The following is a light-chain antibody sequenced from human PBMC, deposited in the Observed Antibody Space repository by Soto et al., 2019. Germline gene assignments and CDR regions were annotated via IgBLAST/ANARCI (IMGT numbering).Light chain of an antibody. J-gene: IGKJ4*01. Sequence: DLPMTQSPSSLSASLGDRVTITCRASQTISTYLNWYQQRPGKAHKLLIYDASRLQNAVPSRFSGSGSGTDFTLTITSLQPEDFATYYCQHSYSTPRTFGGGTRVESK. CDR3: QHSYSTPRT. CDR2: DAS. V-gene: IGKV1-39*01. CDR1: QTISTY.